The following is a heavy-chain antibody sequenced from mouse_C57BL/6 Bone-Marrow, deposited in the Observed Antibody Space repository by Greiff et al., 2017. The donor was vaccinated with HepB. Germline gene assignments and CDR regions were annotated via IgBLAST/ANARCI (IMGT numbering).Heavy chain of an antibody. CDR3: ASLLYDAMDY. Sequence: QVQLKQPGAELVKPGASVKLSCKASGYTFTSYWMHWVKQRPGQGLEWIGMIHPNSGSTNYNEKFKSKATLTVDKSSSTAYMQLSSLTSEDSAVYYCASLLYDAMDYWGQGTSVTVSS. CDR2: IHPNSGST. V-gene: IGHV1-64*01. D-gene: IGHD2-1*01. J-gene: IGHJ4*01. CDR1: GYTFTSYW.